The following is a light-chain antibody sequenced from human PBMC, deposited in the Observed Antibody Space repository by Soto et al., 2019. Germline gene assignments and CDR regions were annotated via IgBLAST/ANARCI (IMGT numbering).Light chain of an antibody. CDR3: AAWDDSLSGLWV. V-gene: IGLV1-47*01. Sequence: QSVLTQTPSASGAPGQRVTISCSGSSSQIGSHFVYWYQQLPGTAPKLLIYRNNQRPSGVPDRFSGSKSGTSASLAISGLRSEDEADYYCAAWDDSLSGLWVFGTGTKVTVL. CDR1: SSQIGSHF. J-gene: IGLJ1*01. CDR2: RNN.